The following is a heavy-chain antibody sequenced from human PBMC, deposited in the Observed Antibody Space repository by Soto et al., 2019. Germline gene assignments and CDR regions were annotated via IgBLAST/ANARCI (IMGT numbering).Heavy chain of an antibody. Sequence: QPGGSLRLSCAASGFTFSSYAMNWVRQAPGKGLEWVSTISGNGGSTYYADSVKGRFTVSRDNSKNTLYLQMNSLKVEDTAVYYCARVTQQLVWGPVDYWGQGTLVTVSS. CDR2: ISGNGGST. J-gene: IGHJ4*02. CDR1: GFTFSSYA. CDR3: ARVTQQLVWGPVDY. D-gene: IGHD6-13*01. V-gene: IGHV3-23*01.